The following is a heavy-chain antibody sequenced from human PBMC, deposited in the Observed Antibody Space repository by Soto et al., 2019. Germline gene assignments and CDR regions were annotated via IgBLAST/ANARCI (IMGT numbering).Heavy chain of an antibody. J-gene: IGHJ6*02. CDR1: GGSFSGYY. CDR3: ARNLGYCSSTSCSKGWYYYYGMDV. CDR2: INHSGST. Sequence: SETLSLTCAVYGGSFSGYYWSWIRQPPGKGLEWIGEINHSGSTNYNPSLKSRVTISVDTSKNQFSLKLSSVTAADTAVYYCARNLGYCSSTSCSKGWYYYYGMDVWGQGTTVT. D-gene: IGHD2-2*01. V-gene: IGHV4-34*01.